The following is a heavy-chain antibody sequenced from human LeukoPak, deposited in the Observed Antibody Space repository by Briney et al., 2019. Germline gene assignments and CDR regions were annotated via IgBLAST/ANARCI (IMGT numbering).Heavy chain of an antibody. V-gene: IGHV4-34*01. CDR1: GGSFSGYY. CDR3: ARGVAVAGWVFYYGMDV. Sequence: SETLSLTCAVYGGSFSGYYWSWIRQPPGKGLEWIGEINHSGSTNYNPSLKSRVTISVDTSKNQFSLKLSSVTAADTAVYYFARGVAVAGWVFYYGMDVWGQGTTVTVSS. J-gene: IGHJ6*02. CDR2: INHSGST. D-gene: IGHD6-19*01.